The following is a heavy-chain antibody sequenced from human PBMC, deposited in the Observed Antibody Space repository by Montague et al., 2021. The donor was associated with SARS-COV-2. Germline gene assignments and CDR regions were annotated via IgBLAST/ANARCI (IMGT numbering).Heavy chain of an antibody. CDR1: GGSVSSSY. J-gene: IGHJ4*02. V-gene: IGHV4-59*02. D-gene: IGHD6-19*01. CDR3: AGTGGGGWYREVDY. Sequence: SETLSLPCTVSGGSVSSSYWSWIRQPPGKGLEWIAYIYPSGSTDYNPSLKSRVTISVDTSKNQFSLKLTSVTAADTAVYYCAGTGGGGWYREVDYWGQGTLVTVSS. CDR2: IYPSGST.